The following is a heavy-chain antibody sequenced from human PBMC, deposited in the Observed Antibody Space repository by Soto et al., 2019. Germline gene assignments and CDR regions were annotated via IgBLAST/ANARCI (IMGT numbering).Heavy chain of an antibody. V-gene: IGHV3-9*01. J-gene: IGHJ4*02. Sequence: DVQLVESGGGLVQPGRSLRLSCAASGFTYDDYAMHWVRQGTGKGLEWVSGISWDSGSIGYADSVKGRFTISRDNAKNSLHLQMNGLSAEDTVLYYCVKDLRAASKSYGRPPVGPRAGIRGVFDSWGQGALVTVSS. CDR1: GFTYDDYA. CDR2: ISWDSGSI. D-gene: IGHD2-2*01. CDR3: VKDLRAASKSYGRPPVGPRAGIRGVFDS.